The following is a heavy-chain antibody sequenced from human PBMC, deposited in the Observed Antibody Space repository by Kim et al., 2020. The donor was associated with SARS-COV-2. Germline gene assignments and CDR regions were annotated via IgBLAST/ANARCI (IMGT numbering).Heavy chain of an antibody. J-gene: IGHJ6*02. V-gene: IGHV3-30*18. CDR1: GFTFSSYG. CDR3: AKGAVTTPEEYQVVYYYGMDV. CDR2: ISYDGSNK. Sequence: GGSLRLSCAASGFTFSSYGMHWVRQAPGKGLEWVAVISYDGSNKYYADSVKGRFTISRDNSKNTLYLQMNSLRAEDTAVYYCAKGAVTTPEEYQVVYYYGMDVWGQGTTVTVSS. D-gene: IGHD4-17*01.